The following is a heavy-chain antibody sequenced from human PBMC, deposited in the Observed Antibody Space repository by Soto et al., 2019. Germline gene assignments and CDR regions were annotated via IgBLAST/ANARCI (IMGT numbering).Heavy chain of an antibody. J-gene: IGHJ4*02. CDR1: VGSINSYW. CDR2: VYSSGTT. V-gene: IGHV4-4*07. D-gene: IGHD2-21*01. CDR3: ARDIASYAYGEGY. Sequence: SETLSLTCTVSVGSINSYWWSLIRQPAGKGLEWIGRVYSSGTTDYNPSLNSRATMSVETSKNKFSLKLSSVTAADTAVYYCARDIASYAYGEGYWGQGIKVTVSS.